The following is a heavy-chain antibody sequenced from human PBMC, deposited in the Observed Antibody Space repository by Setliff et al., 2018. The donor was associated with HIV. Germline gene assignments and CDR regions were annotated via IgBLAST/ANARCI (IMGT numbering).Heavy chain of an antibody. CDR1: GFTFSSYS. V-gene: IGHV3-30*01. CDR3: ARDRVEAERGAFDI. D-gene: IGHD1-26*01. Sequence: GGSLRLSCAASGFTFSSYSFHWVRQAPGKGLEWATVISHDGNNKFYADSVKGRFIISRDNSKDTVSLEMTSLTSEDTAMYYCARDRVEAERGAFDIWGQGTVVTVS. J-gene: IGHJ3*02. CDR2: ISHDGNNK.